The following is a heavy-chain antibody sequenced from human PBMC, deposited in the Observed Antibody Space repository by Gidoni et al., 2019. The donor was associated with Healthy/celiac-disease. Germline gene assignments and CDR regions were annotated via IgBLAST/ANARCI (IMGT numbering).Heavy chain of an antibody. J-gene: IGHJ5*02. CDR3: ARERIVVVVAATTGYWFDP. D-gene: IGHD2-15*01. Sequence: QVQLVQSGAEVKKPGSSVKVSCKASGVTFSSYAISWVRQAPGQGLEWMGGIIPIFGTANYAQKFQGRVTITADESTSTAYMELSSLRSEDTAVYYCARERIVVVVAATTGYWFDPWGQGTLVTVSS. CDR1: GVTFSSYA. V-gene: IGHV1-69*01. CDR2: IIPIFGTA.